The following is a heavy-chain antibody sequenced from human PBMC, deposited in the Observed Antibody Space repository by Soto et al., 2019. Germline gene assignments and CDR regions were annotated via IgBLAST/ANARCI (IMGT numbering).Heavy chain of an antibody. V-gene: IGHV3-53*01. D-gene: IGHD1-26*01. CDR1: GFSVSVNY. Sequence: GGSLRLSCAVSGFSVSVNYMTWVRQAPGKGLEWVSIIYGGGTTYYADSVKGRFTISRDNSKNTLYLQMNSLRAEDTAVYYCARPHSERYSYGMDVWGQGTKVTVYS. CDR3: ARPHSERYSYGMDV. CDR2: IYGGGTT. J-gene: IGHJ6*02.